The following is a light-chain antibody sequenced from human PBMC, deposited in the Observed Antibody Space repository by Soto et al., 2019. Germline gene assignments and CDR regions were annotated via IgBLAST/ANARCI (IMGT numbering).Light chain of an antibody. J-gene: IGKJ5*01. Sequence: EVAITQSPATLPVSLGERATLSSRASQSVSSNVAWYQQKPGLAPRLLIHTSATRATGIPARFSGRGSGTFFTLTISGLQSEDFATYYCQQYDNWPPTTFGQGTRLEIK. V-gene: IGKV3-15*01. CDR2: TSA. CDR1: QSVSSN. CDR3: QQYDNWPPTT.